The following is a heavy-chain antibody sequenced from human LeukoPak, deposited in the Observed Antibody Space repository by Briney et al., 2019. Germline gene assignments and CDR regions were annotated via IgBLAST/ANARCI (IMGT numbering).Heavy chain of an antibody. Sequence: GGSLRLSCAASGFTFSSYGMHWVRQAPGKGLEWVAFIRYDGSNKYYADSVKGRFTISRDNSKNTLYLQMNSLRAEDTAVYYCAKGCSTSCFYYYYYYYMDVWGKGTTVTVSS. CDR1: GFTFSSYG. CDR3: AKGCSTSCFYYYYYYYMDV. D-gene: IGHD2-2*01. CDR2: IRYDGSNK. J-gene: IGHJ6*03. V-gene: IGHV3-30*02.